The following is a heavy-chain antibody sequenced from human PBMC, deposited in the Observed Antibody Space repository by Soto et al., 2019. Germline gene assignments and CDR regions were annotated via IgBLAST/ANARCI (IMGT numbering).Heavy chain of an antibody. J-gene: IGHJ4*02. Sequence: EVQLVQSGGGLVQPGGSLRLSCTASGFTLSSFWMSGVRQAPGKGLEWVASIKEDGSEKIYVDSVKGRFSISRDTGKNSLYLQMNSLRVEAAAVYYCASYRTLGCWGQGTPVTVSS. V-gene: IGHV3-7*03. D-gene: IGHD1-26*01. CDR2: IKEDGSEK. CDR3: ASYRTLGC. CDR1: GFTLSSFW.